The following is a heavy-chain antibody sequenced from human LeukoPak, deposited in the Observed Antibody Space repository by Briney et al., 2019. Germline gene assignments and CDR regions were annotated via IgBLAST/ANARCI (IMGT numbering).Heavy chain of an antibody. J-gene: IGHJ6*03. Sequence: PGGALRLSCAASGFTFSDYYMSWIRQAPGKGPGWVSYIISSGSTVYYADSVKGRFTISRDNAKNSLYLQMNSLRAEDTAVYYCARAPTAYYYDSSGYYYWYYYMDVWGKGTTVTISS. CDR1: GFTFSDYY. V-gene: IGHV3-11*01. CDR2: IISSGSTV. CDR3: ARAPTAYYYDSSGYYYWYYYMDV. D-gene: IGHD3-22*01.